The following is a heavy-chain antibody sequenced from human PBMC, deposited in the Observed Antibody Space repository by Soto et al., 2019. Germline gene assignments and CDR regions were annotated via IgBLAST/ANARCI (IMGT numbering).Heavy chain of an antibody. J-gene: IGHJ6*03. Sequence: PGGSLRLSCAASGFTFSSYSMNWVRQAPGKGLEWVSYISSSSSTIYYADSVKGRFTISRDNAKNSLYLQMNSLRAEVTAVYYCARAPYYYGSGSKKQYYYYYMDVWGKGTTVT. CDR1: GFTFSSYS. CDR2: ISSSSSTI. V-gene: IGHV3-48*01. D-gene: IGHD3-10*01. CDR3: ARAPYYYGSGSKKQYYYYYMDV.